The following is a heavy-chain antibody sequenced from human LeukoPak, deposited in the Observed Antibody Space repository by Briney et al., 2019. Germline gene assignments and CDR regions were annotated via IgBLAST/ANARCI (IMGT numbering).Heavy chain of an antibody. V-gene: IGHV4-59*01. CDR2: INYSGST. CDR1: GGSMSSYY. CDR3: ARGANYGDYGLDAFDV. D-gene: IGHD4-17*01. Sequence: SETLSLTRTVSGGSMSSYYWSWIRQPPGEGLEWIGYINYSGSTTYNPSLRSRVTMSVDTSKNQFSLKLTSVTAADTAVYHCARGANYGDYGLDAFDVWGQGTMVTVSS. J-gene: IGHJ3*01.